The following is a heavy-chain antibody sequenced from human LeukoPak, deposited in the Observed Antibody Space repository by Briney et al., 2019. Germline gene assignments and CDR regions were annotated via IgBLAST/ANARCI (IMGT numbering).Heavy chain of an antibody. V-gene: IGHV3-30-3*01. Sequence: GGSLRLSCAASGFTFSSYAMHWVRQAPGKGLEWVAVISYDGSNKYYADSVKGRFTISRDKSKNTLYLQMNSLRAEDTAVYYPARELYGGNDYWGQGTLVTVSS. CDR1: GFTFSSYA. D-gene: IGHD4-23*01. J-gene: IGHJ4*02. CDR3: ARELYGGNDY. CDR2: ISYDGSNK.